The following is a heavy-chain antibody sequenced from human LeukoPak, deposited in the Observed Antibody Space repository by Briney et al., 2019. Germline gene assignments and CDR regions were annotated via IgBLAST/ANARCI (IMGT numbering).Heavy chain of an antibody. CDR1: GFTFSSYA. CDR2: ISGSGGST. CDR3: AGVDAAMPDAFDI. D-gene: IGHD5-18*01. J-gene: IGHJ3*02. V-gene: IGHV3-23*01. Sequence: PGGSLRLSCAASGFTFSSYAMNWVRQAPGQGLEWVSAISGSGGSTYYADSVKGRFTISRDNSKNTLYLQMNSLRADDTAVYYCAGVDAAMPDAFDIWGQGTTVTVSS.